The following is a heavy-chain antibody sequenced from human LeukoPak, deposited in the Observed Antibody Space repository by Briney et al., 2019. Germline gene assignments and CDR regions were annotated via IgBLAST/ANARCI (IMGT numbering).Heavy chain of an antibody. CDR1: GYTFSSYG. V-gene: IGHV1-18*01. CDR3: ARDNSVGDSAWWFDP. D-gene: IGHD5-12*01. Sequence: ASVKVSCKASGYTFSSYGISWVRQAPGQGLEWMGWINAYNGNTNYAQKFQGRVTMTRDMATSTDYMEVSSLRSEDTAVYYCARDNSVGDSAWWFDPWGQGTLVTVSS. J-gene: IGHJ5*02. CDR2: INAYNGNT.